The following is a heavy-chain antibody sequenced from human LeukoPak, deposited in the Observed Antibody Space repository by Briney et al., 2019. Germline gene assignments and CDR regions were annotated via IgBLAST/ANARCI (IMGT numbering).Heavy chain of an antibody. V-gene: IGHV3-21*01. J-gene: IGHJ6*02. D-gene: IGHD4-17*01. CDR1: RFTFSNYS. CDR3: AREREPTVLAGFYFYYGMDV. Sequence: GESLRLSCAASRFTFSNYSMNWVRQAPGKGLEWVSSITSSSSDIYYADSVKGRFTISRDNAKNSLYLQMRDLTAEDTAVYYCAREREPTVLAGFYFYYGMDVWGQGTTVTVSS. CDR2: ITSSSSDI.